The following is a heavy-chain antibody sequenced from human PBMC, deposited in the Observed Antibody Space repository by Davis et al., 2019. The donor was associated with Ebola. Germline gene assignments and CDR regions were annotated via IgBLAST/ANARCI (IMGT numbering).Heavy chain of an antibody. D-gene: IGHD2-15*01. V-gene: IGHV1-69*04. J-gene: IGHJ6*02. CDR2: IIPIFRIA. CDR1: GDTFNKYG. CDR3: AREIADALMDQYYYTMDV. Sequence: SVKVSCKASGDTFNKYGITWVRQAPGQGLVWMGRIIPIFRIANYAQSFRGRVTITADKSTSTAYMELSSLRSEDTAVYYCAREIADALMDQYYYTMDVWGQGTTVTVSS.